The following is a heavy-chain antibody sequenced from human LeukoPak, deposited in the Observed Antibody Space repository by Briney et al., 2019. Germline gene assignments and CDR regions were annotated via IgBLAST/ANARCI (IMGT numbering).Heavy chain of an antibody. V-gene: IGHV1-46*01. CDR1: GYTFTSYD. J-gene: IGHJ4*02. CDR3: ARSYYDLLATFDY. D-gene: IGHD3-22*01. Sequence: GASVKVSCKASGYTFTSYDINWVRQAPGQGLDWMGTINPSGGSTSYAQKFQGRVTVTRDTSTSTVYMELSSLRSEDTAVYYCARSYYDLLATFDYWGQGTLVTVSS. CDR2: INPSGGST.